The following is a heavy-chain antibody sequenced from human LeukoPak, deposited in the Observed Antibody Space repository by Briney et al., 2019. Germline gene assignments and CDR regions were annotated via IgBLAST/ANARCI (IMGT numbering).Heavy chain of an antibody. D-gene: IGHD6-13*01. CDR2: IYYSGDT. Sequence: GSLRLSCAASGFTFRSYVMGWVRQPPGKGLEWIASIYYSGDTYYSPSLRSRLTISIDTSRNEFSLRVSSVTAADTAVYYCARQPSYSSSWFFDFWGQGTLVTVSS. CDR3: ARQPSYSSSWFFDF. J-gene: IGHJ4*02. CDR1: GFTFRSYV. V-gene: IGHV4-39*01.